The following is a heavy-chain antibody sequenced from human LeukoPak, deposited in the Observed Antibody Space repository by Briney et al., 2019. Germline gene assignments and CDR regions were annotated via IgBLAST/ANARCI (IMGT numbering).Heavy chain of an antibody. Sequence: GGSLRLSCAASGFTFDGYAMHWVRQAPGKGLEWVSLISGDGGSTYYADSVKGRFTISRDNSKNSLYLQMNSLRTDDTALYYCARYPRLAAAGGYYYYYYGMDVWGQGTTVTVSS. D-gene: IGHD6-13*01. CDR3: ARYPRLAAAGGYYYYYYGMDV. J-gene: IGHJ6*02. CDR1: GFTFDGYA. V-gene: IGHV3-43*02. CDR2: ISGDGGST.